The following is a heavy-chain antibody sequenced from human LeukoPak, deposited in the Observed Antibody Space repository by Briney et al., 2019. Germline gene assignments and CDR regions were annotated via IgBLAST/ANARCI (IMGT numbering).Heavy chain of an antibody. Sequence: PGGSLRVSCAASGFTISSYSMNWVRQAPGKGLEWISYIRSSSSTIYYADSVQGRFTISRDNAKNSLYLQMNSLRAEDTAVYYCARARGGYDKGAFDIWGQGTMVTVSS. CDR1: GFTISSYS. D-gene: IGHD3-22*01. J-gene: IGHJ3*02. CDR3: ARARGGYDKGAFDI. CDR2: IRSSSSTI. V-gene: IGHV3-48*01.